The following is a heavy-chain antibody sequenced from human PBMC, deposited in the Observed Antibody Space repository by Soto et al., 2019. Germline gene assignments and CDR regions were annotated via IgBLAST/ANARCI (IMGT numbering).Heavy chain of an antibody. D-gene: IGHD2-2*03. J-gene: IGHJ6*02. CDR3: AREIDGCYGMAV. CDR2: SIPMFGTA. Sequence: QVQLVQSGAEVKKPGSSVKVSCKASGGTFSTDSISWVRQAPGQGLEWMGGSIPMFGTANNAQKFQGRVTITADESTSTAYMGLSSLRSEDPAVYFCAREIDGCYGMAVWGQGTTVTVAS. V-gene: IGHV1-69*12. CDR1: GGTFSTDS.